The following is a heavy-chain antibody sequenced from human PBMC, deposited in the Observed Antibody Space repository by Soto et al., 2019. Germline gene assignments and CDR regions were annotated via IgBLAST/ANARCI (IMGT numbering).Heavy chain of an antibody. D-gene: IGHD2-8*02. Sequence: ASVKVSCKASGYTFTSYAMHWVRQAPGQRLEWMGWINAGNGNTKYSQKFQGRVTITRDTSASTAYMELRSVTAADTAVYYCARGVGMKLVVHGDASDENYFDSWGQGTLVTVSS. J-gene: IGHJ4*02. V-gene: IGHV1-3*01. CDR3: ARGVGMKLVVHGDASDENYFDS. CDR2: INAGNGNT. CDR1: GYTFTSYA.